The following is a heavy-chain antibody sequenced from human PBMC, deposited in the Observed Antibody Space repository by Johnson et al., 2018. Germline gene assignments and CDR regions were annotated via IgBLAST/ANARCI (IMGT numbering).Heavy chain of an antibody. D-gene: IGHD5-18*01. CDR3: ARGEGYRYAYSYYYYLDV. V-gene: IGHV4-59*01. Sequence: QVQLQESGPGLVKPSETLSLTCTVSGGSISSYYWSWIRQPPGKGLEWIGYIYYSGSTNYNPSLKSRVTISVDTSKNQFSLKLSSVTAADPAVYYCARGEGYRYAYSYYYYLDVGGKGTTVTVSS. CDR1: GGSISSYY. J-gene: IGHJ6*03. CDR2: IYYSGST.